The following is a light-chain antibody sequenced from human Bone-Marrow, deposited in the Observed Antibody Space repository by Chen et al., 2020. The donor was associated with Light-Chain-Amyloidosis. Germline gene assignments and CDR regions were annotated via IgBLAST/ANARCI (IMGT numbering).Light chain of an antibody. J-gene: IGLJ3*02. CDR1: NIGSTS. CDR3: QVWDRSSDRPV. Sequence: SYVLTQPSSVSVAAGQTATMACGGNNIGSTSAHWYQQTPGQAPLLVVYDDSDRPSGIPERLSGSNSGNTATLTISRVEAGDEADYYCQVWDRSSDRPVFGGGTKLTVL. V-gene: IGLV3-21*02. CDR2: DDS.